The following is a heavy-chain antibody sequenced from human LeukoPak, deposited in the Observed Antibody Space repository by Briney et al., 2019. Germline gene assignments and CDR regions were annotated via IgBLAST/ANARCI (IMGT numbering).Heavy chain of an antibody. CDR1: GFTFDDYA. Sequence: GGSLRLSCAASGFTFDDYAMHRVRQAPGKGLEWVSGISWNSGSIGYADSVKGRFTISRDNSKNTLYLQMNSLRAEDTAVYYCARDRVGATDYFDHWGQGTLVTVSS. CDR2: ISWNSGSI. CDR3: ARDRVGATDYFDH. J-gene: IGHJ4*02. V-gene: IGHV3-9*01. D-gene: IGHD1-26*01.